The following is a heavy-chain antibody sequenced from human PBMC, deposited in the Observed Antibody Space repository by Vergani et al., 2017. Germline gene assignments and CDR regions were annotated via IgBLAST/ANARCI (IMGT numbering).Heavy chain of an antibody. CDR2: INHNSGGT. CDR3: ARDLWGVSSTSEERYNWFDP. CDR1: GYTFTGYY. J-gene: IGHJ5*02. V-gene: IGHV1-2*02. D-gene: IGHD2-2*01. Sequence: QVQLVQSGAEVKKPGASVKVSCKASGYTFTGYYMHWVRQAPGQGLEWMGWINHNSGGTNYAQKFQGRVTMTRDTSISTAYMELSRLRSDDTAVYYCARDLWGVSSTSEERYNWFDPWGQGTLVTVSS.